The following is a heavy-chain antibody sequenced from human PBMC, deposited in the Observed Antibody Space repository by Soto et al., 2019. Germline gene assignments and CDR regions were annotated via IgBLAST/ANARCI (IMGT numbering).Heavy chain of an antibody. D-gene: IGHD3-22*01. CDR3: AHSEPYYYDSSGYYMYGYFDY. J-gene: IGHJ4*02. V-gene: IGHV2-5*02. CDR2: IYWDDDK. CDR1: GFSLTTSGVG. Sequence: SGPTLVNPTQTLTLTCTFSGFSLTTSGVGVGWIRQPPGKALEWLALIYWDDDKRYSPSLKSRLTITKDTSKNQVVLTMTNMDPVDTATYYCAHSEPYYYDSSGYYMYGYFDYWGQGTLVTVSS.